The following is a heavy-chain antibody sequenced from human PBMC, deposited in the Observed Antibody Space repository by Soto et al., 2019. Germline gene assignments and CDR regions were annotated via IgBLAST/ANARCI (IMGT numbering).Heavy chain of an antibody. V-gene: IGHV3-9*01. CDR3: AKDIELAAAGTGSYYYYGMDV. Sequence: GLCLRRSCAPSVFTFDDYAMHWVLPYPVKVLDWCSGISWNSGSIGYADSVKGRFTISRDNAKNSLYLQMNSLRAEDTALYYCAKDIELAAAGTGSYYYYGMDVWGQGTTVTVSS. CDR1: VFTFDDYA. J-gene: IGHJ6*02. D-gene: IGHD6-13*01. CDR2: ISWNSGSI.